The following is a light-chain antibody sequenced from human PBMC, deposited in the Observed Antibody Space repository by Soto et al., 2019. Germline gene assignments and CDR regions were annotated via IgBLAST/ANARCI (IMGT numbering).Light chain of an antibody. CDR2: AAS. Sequence: DIQMTQSTSSLSASVGDRVTITCRASQSISSYLNWYQQKPGKATKLLIYAASSLQSGVPSRFSGSGSGTDFTLTISSLQPEDCATYYCPQSYSTPPKFGQGTKVDIK. CDR1: QSISSY. J-gene: IGKJ1*01. CDR3: PQSYSTPPK. V-gene: IGKV1-39*01.